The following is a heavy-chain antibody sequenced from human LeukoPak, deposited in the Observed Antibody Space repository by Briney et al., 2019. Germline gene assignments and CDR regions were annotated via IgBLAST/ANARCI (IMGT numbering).Heavy chain of an antibody. Sequence: GEPLKISCKGSGYSFTSYWSGWVRQMPGKGLEWMGIIYPGDSDTRYSPSFQGKVTISADKSISTAYLQWSSLKASDTAMYYCARSTFHGDYDFWSGYRMDGYFDYWGQGTLVTVSS. V-gene: IGHV5-51*01. CDR2: IYPGDSDT. D-gene: IGHD3-3*01. CDR3: ARSTFHGDYDFWSGYRMDGYFDY. J-gene: IGHJ4*02. CDR1: GYSFTSYW.